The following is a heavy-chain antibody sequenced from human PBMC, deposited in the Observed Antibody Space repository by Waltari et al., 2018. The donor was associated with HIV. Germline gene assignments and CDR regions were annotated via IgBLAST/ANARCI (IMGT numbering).Heavy chain of an antibody. CDR1: GGSISSGGYY. J-gene: IGHJ5*02. Sequence: QVQLQESGPGLVKPSQTLSLTCTVSGGSISSGGYYWSWIRQHPGKGLEWIGYIYYSGSTYYNPSLKSRVTISVDTSKNQFSLKLSSVTAADTAVYYCAREVGFRYYDSSGRINWFDPWGQGTLVTVSS. V-gene: IGHV4-31*03. CDR2: IYYSGST. CDR3: AREVGFRYYDSSGRINWFDP. D-gene: IGHD3-22*01.